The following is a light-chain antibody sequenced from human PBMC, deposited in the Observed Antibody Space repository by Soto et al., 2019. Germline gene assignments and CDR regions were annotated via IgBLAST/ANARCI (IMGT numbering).Light chain of an antibody. V-gene: IGKV1-9*01. Sequence: DIQMTQSPPSLSASVGYRVTITCRASQGLSSYLAWYQQKQGKAPKLLIYAASTLQTGVPSRFSGSEYGTDFNLTISSLQTEDFATYYCQQVNNYPLTFGGGTKVDIK. CDR2: AAS. CDR1: QGLSSY. CDR3: QQVNNYPLT. J-gene: IGKJ4*01.